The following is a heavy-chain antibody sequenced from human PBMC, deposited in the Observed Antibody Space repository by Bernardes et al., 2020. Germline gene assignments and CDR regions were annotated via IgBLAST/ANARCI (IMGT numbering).Heavy chain of an antibody. CDR3: ARDPDYGDYGARDAFDI. CDR2: ISSSSSYI. V-gene: IGHV3-21*01. Sequence: GGSLRLSCAASGFTFSSYSMNWVRQAPGKGLEWVSSISSSSSYIYYADSVKGRFTISRDNAKNSLYLQMNSLRAEDTAVYYCARDPDYGDYGARDAFDIWGQGTMVTVSS. D-gene: IGHD4-17*01. CDR1: GFTFSSYS. J-gene: IGHJ3*02.